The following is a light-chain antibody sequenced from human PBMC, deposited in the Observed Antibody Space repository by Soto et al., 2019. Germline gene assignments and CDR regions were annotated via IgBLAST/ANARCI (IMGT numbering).Light chain of an antibody. CDR3: SSYRSIGTRV. CDR1: SSDIGGYDF. J-gene: IGLJ2*01. Sequence: QSALTQPASVSGSPGQSITISCTGTSSDIGGYDFVSWYQQHPGKAPKLIIHDVTHRPSGVSNRFSGSKSGNTASLTISTLQAEDEAHYYCSSYRSIGTRVFGGGTQLTVL. V-gene: IGLV2-14*03. CDR2: DVT.